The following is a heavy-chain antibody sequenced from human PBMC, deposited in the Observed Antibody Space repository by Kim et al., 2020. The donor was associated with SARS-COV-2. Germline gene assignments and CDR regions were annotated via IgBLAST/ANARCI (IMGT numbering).Heavy chain of an antibody. CDR3: AREGTGIKAVLRYFVY. CDR1: GFTFSSYA. Sequence: GGSLRLSCAASGFTFSSYAMHWVRQAPGKGLEWVAVISYDGSNKYYADSVKGRFTISRDNSKNTLYLQMNSLRAEDTAVYYCAREGTGIKAVLRYFVYWGQGTLVTVSS. CDR2: ISYDGSNK. V-gene: IGHV3-30-3*01. D-gene: IGHD3-9*01. J-gene: IGHJ4*02.